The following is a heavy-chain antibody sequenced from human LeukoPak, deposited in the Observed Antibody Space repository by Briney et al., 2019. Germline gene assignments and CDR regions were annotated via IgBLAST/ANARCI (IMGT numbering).Heavy chain of an antibody. J-gene: IGHJ4*01. D-gene: IGHD3-10*01. Sequence: GESLRLSCGASGLTVSNYAMSWVRQAPGKGLEWVSTIIGSAANTYYADSVKGRFTISRDDSKNTVYLQMNSLRAEDTAVYSCAKYTSGTSYRGLDQWGHGTLVTVSS. V-gene: IGHV3-23*01. CDR1: GLTVSNYA. CDR2: IIGSAANT. CDR3: AKYTSGTSYRGLDQ.